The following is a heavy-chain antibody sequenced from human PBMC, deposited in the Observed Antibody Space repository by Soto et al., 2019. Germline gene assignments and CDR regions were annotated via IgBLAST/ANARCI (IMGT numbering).Heavy chain of an antibody. CDR2: IGVTGDT. Sequence: GGSLRLSCAVSGFTLSTYDIHWVRQTTGKGLEWVSSIGVTGDTYYLDAVKGRFTISRENARDSVYLHMNSLTAEDTAVYFCAREFCSGGLCFGWYFLDHWGQGTLVTVSS. V-gene: IGHV3-13*01. D-gene: IGHD2-15*01. J-gene: IGHJ4*02. CDR3: AREFCSGGLCFGWYFLDH. CDR1: GFTLSTYD.